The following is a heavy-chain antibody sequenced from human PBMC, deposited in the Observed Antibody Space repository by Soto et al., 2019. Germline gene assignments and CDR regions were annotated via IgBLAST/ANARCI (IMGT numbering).Heavy chain of an antibody. D-gene: IGHD6-19*01. J-gene: IGHJ4*02. CDR1: GGSISSSSYY. V-gene: IGHV4-39*01. CDR2: IYYSGST. CDR3: ARAPGPYSSGWYPFDY. Sequence: QLQLQESGPGLVKPSETLSLTCTVSGGSISSSSYYWGWIRQPPGKGLEWIGSIYYSGSTYYNPSLKSRVTISVDTSKTQFSLKLSSVTAADTAVYYCARAPGPYSSGWYPFDYWGQGTLVTVSS.